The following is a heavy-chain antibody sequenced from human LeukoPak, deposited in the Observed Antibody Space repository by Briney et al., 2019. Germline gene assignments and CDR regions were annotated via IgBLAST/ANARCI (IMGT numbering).Heavy chain of an antibody. CDR3: ARVPIVGATVWFDP. CDR2: IYHSGST. J-gene: IGHJ5*02. D-gene: IGHD1-26*01. Sequence: PSETLSLTCAVSGGSISSGGYSWSWIRQPPGKGLEWIGYIYHSGSTYYNPSLKSRVTISVDRSKNQFSLKLSSVTAADTAVYYCARVPIVGATVWFDPWGQGTLVTVSS. CDR1: GGSISSGGYS. V-gene: IGHV4-30-2*01.